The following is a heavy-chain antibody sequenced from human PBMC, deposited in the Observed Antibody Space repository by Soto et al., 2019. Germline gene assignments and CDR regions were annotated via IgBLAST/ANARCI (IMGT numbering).Heavy chain of an antibody. Sequence: ETLSLTCTVSGDSLGNYYWFWVRQAPGKGLEWVSYISSSSSTIYYADSVKGRFTISRDNAKNSLYLQMNSLRDEDTAVYYCARRHRSQYYYYGMDVWGQGTTVTV. CDR2: ISSSSSTI. V-gene: IGHV3-48*02. CDR3: ARRHRSQYYYYGMDV. J-gene: IGHJ6*02. CDR1: GDSLGNYY.